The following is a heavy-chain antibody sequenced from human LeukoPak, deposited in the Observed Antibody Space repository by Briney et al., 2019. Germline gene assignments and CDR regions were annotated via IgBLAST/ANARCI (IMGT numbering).Heavy chain of an antibody. CDR3: ARTFYEIFSGRTFDY. V-gene: IGHV4-39*01. CDR1: GGSISSSSYY. CDR2: IYYSGST. Sequence: SETLSLTCTVSGGSISSSSYYWGWIRQPPGKGLEWIGSIYYSGSTYYNPSLKSRVTISVDTSKNQFSLKLSSVTAADTAVYYSARTFYEIFSGRTFDYWGQGTLVTVSS. J-gene: IGHJ4*02. D-gene: IGHD3-9*01.